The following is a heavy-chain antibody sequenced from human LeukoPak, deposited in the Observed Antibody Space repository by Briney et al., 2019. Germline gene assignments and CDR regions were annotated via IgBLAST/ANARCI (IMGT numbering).Heavy chain of an antibody. CDR3: ARCLHLVVPAARGGMFDY. J-gene: IGHJ4*02. V-gene: IGHV4-4*02. D-gene: IGHD2-2*01. Sequence: PSETLSLTCTVSGGSVSSSNWWSWVRQPPGKGLEWIGEIYHSGSTNYNPSLKSRVTISADKSKNQFSLKLSSVTAADTAVYYCARCLHLVVPAARGGMFDYWGQGTLVTVSS. CDR1: GGSVSSSNW. CDR2: IYHSGST.